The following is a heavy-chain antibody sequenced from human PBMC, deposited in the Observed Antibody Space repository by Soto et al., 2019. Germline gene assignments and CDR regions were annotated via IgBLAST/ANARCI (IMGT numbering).Heavy chain of an antibody. Sequence: SVKVSCKASGGTFSSYAISWVRQAPGQGLEWMGGIIPIFGTTNYAQKFQGRVTITADESTSTAYIELSSLRSEDTAVYYCARESIAVAGRFDYWGQGTLVTVSS. CDR3: ARESIAVAGRFDY. D-gene: IGHD6-19*01. CDR2: IIPIFGTT. CDR1: GGTFSSYA. V-gene: IGHV1-69*13. J-gene: IGHJ4*02.